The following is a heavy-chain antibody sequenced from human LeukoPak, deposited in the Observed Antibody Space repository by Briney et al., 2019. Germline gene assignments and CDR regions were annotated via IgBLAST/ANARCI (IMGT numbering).Heavy chain of an antibody. D-gene: IGHD3-16*01. V-gene: IGHV4-34*01. CDR3: ARHYGP. Sequence: SEALSLTCAVYGGSFTAYYWTWIRQSPGKGPEWIGEIDHAGKTNYNPSLMSRVILSVDASKNQFSLRLTTVTAADTGVYYCARHYGPWGQGTLVTVSS. CDR1: GGSFTAYY. J-gene: IGHJ5*02. CDR2: IDHAGKT.